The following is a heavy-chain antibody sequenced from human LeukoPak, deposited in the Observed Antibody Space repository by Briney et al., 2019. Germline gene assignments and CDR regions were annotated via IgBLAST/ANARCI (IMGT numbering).Heavy chain of an antibody. D-gene: IGHD7-27*01. J-gene: IGHJ4*02. V-gene: IGHV3-30*04. CDR1: GFTFSSYA. Sequence: GRSLRLSCAASGFTFSSYAMHWVRQAPGKGLEWVATISYDGSSRYSAASVKGRFTISRDNSKNTLSLQMNSLRVEDTAMYYCASPPGRPNGDWGQGTLVTVSS. CDR3: ASPPGRPNGD. CDR2: ISYDGSSR.